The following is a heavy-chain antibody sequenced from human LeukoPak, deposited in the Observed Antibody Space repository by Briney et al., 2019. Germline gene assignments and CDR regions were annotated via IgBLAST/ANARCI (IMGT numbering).Heavy chain of an antibody. CDR2: ISGSGGST. V-gene: IGHV3-23*01. D-gene: IGHD5-18*01. CDR3: AKDVDTAMVEFWDY. Sequence: GGSLRLSCAASGFTFNKFWMSWVRQAPGKGLEWVSAISGSGGSTYYADSVKGRFTISRDNSKNTLYLQMNSLRAEDTAVYYCAKDVDTAMVEFWDYWGQGTLVTVSS. CDR1: GFTFNKFW. J-gene: IGHJ4*02.